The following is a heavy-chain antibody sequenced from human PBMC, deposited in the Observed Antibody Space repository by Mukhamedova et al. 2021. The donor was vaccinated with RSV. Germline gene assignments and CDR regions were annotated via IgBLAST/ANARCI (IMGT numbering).Heavy chain of an antibody. CDR3: ARPYDYWSGNFGAWWFDP. CDR2: ISHDGATK. V-gene: IGHV3-30-3*01. J-gene: IGHJ5*02. CDR1: LSTYA. D-gene: IGHD3-3*01. Sequence: LSTYAMHWVRQAPGKGLEWVAVISHDGATKYHAESVKGRLIISRDNSENTLYLQMHSLRVEDTAVYYCARPYDYWSGNFGAWWFDP.